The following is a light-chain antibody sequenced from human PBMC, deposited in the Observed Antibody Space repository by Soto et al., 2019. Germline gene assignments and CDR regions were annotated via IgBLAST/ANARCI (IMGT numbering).Light chain of an antibody. CDR3: QQRSNWPPRSIT. Sequence: EIVLTQSPATLSLSPGERATLSCRASQSVSSYLAWYQQKPGQAPRLLIYDASNRATGIPARFSGSGSGTDFTLTISSLEPEDFAVYYCQQRSNWPPRSITFGQGTRRRL. CDR1: QSVSSY. CDR2: DAS. J-gene: IGKJ5*01. V-gene: IGKV3-11*01.